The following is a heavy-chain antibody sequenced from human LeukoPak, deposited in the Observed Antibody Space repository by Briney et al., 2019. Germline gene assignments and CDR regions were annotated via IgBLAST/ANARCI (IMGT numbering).Heavy chain of an antibody. CDR3: ARLDDVGLTGSGCLDP. V-gene: IGHV4-39*01. CDR1: GGSITSGTYY. J-gene: IGHJ5*02. D-gene: IGHD1-26*01. CDR2: IFFTGST. Sequence: PSETLSLTCTVSGGSITSGTYYWGWIRQAPGNRVEWIGSIFFTGSTYYNPSLKSRVTISVDTSKNQFSPNLSSVTAADTAVYFCARLDDVGLTGSGCLDPWGQGVLITVSS.